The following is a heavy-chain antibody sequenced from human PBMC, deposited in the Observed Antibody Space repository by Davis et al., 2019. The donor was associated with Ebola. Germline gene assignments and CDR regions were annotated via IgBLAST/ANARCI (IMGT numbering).Heavy chain of an antibody. J-gene: IGHJ6*03. CDR3: TRVVVVPAAIGPCYYMDV. Sequence: PGGSLRLSCTASGFTFGDYAMSWFRQAPGKGLEWVGFIRSKAYGGTTEYAASVKGRFTISRDDSKSIAYLQMNSLKTEDTAVYYCTRVVVVPAAIGPCYYMDVWGKGTTVTVSS. CDR1: GFTFGDYA. CDR2: IRSKAYGGTT. D-gene: IGHD2-2*02. V-gene: IGHV3-49*03.